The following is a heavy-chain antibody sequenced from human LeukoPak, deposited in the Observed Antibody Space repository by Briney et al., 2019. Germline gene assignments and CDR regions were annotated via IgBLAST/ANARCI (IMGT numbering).Heavy chain of an antibody. CDR3: ARAGLLWFGELY. J-gene: IGHJ4*02. D-gene: IGHD3-10*01. Sequence: GGSLRLSCAASGFTFSGSAMHWVRQASGKGLEWVGRIRSKANSYATAYAASVKGRFTIPRDDSKNTAYLQMNSLKTEDTAVYYCARAGLLWFGELYWGQGTLVTVSS. V-gene: IGHV3-73*01. CDR2: IRSKANSYAT. CDR1: GFTFSGSA.